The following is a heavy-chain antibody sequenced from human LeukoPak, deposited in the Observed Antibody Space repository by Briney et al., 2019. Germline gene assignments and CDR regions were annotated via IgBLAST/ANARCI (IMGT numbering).Heavy chain of an antibody. CDR1: GYSISSGYY. V-gene: IGHV4-38-2*01. J-gene: IGHJ4*02. Sequence: LSDTLSLTRALSGYSISSGYYWGWIRQPPGKGLEWIGSIYHSGSTYYNPSLKSRVTISVDTSKNQFSLKLSSVTAADTAVYYCARRKGTYLDYWGQGTLVTVSS. D-gene: IGHD1-1*01. CDR2: IYHSGST. CDR3: ARRKGTYLDY.